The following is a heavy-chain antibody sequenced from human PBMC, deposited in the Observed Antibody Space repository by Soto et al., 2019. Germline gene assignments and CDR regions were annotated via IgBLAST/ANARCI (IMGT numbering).Heavy chain of an antibody. CDR2: ISAYNGNT. CDR1: GFGLINHG. J-gene: IGHJ6*02. V-gene: IGHV1-18*04. Sequence: ASVKVSCKASGFGLINHGFTWVRQAPGQGLEWMGWISAYNGNTIYAQNLQGRLTMTRDTSTSTAYMELRSLRSDDTAVYYCARLGVTTSVYYYTMDVWGQGTTVTVSS. D-gene: IGHD4-4*01. CDR3: ARLGVTTSVYYYTMDV.